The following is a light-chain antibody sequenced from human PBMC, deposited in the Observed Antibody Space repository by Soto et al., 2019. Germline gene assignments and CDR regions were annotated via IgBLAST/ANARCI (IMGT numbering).Light chain of an antibody. CDR1: QSVSSSY. CDR2: GAS. J-gene: IGKJ1*01. Sequence: EIVLTQSPGTLSLSPGERATLSCRASQSVSSSYFAWYQQKPGQAPRLLIYGASSRATGIPDRFSGSGSGTDFTLTISRLEPEDFAVYYCQQYGSSHTWTFGQGTKVDNK. CDR3: QQYGSSHTWT. V-gene: IGKV3-20*01.